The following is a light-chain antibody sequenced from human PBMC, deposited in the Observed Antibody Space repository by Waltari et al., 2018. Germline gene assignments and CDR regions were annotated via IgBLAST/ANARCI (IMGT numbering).Light chain of an antibody. V-gene: IGLV2-11*01. Sequence: QSALTQPRSVSESPGQSVTISCTVTSSDVGGYNYVYWYQQHPGKAPKLMIYNFTKRPSGVRGRFSGSKSGNTAALSISGLQAEDEAYYYCCSYAGTYTFWVFGGGTKLTVL. CDR2: NFT. CDR3: CSYAGTYTFWV. J-gene: IGLJ3*02. CDR1: SSDVGGYNY.